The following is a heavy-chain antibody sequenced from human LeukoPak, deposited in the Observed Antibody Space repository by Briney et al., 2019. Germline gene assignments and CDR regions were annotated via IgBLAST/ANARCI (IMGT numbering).Heavy chain of an antibody. CDR3: AKRSAYNYGYFDY. CDR2: ITGSGGDT. V-gene: IGHV3-23*01. Sequence: GGSLRLSCAASGFTFNNYAMSWVRQAPGKGLEWVSAITGSGGDTDDADSVKGRFTISRDNSKNPLYLQMNSLRVEDTAVYYCAKRSAYNYGYFDYWGQGTLVTVSS. CDR1: GFTFNNYA. D-gene: IGHD5-24*01. J-gene: IGHJ4*02.